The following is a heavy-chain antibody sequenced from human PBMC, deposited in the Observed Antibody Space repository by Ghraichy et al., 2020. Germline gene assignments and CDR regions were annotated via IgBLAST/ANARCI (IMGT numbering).Heavy chain of an antibody. Sequence: GGSLRLSCVGSGFTLSSYNMNWVRQSPGKGLEWISYITSSSRSIFYADSVKGRFTISRDNAKNSVSLHMTSLRDEDTAIYYCARASRGVRFYYYDGMDVWGHGTTVTVSS. CDR2: ITSSSRSI. CDR3: ARASRGVRFYYYDGMDV. D-gene: IGHD3-16*01. J-gene: IGHJ6*02. CDR1: GFTLSSYN. V-gene: IGHV3-48*02.